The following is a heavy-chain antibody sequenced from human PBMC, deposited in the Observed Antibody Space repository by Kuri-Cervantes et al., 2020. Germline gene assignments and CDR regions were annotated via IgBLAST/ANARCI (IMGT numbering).Heavy chain of an antibody. CDR2: IYTSGST. D-gene: IGHD3-22*01. V-gene: IGHV4-4*07. J-gene: IGHJ3*02. CDR3: ARDLAYDSSGYYFDI. Sequence: SETLSLTCTVSSGSISSYYWSWIRQPAGKGLEWIGRIYTSGSTNYNPSLKSRVTMSVDTSKNQFSLKLSSVTAADTAVYYCARDLAYDSSGYYFDIWGQGTMVTVSS. CDR1: SGSISSYY.